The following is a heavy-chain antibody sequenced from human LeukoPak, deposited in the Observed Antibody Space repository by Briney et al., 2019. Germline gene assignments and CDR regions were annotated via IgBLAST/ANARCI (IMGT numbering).Heavy chain of an antibody. CDR2: IRSRGDGGTT. V-gene: IGHV3-15*07. Sequence: GGSLRLSCAVSGLTLSNVWMNWVRQAPGKGLEWVGRIRSRGDGGTTDFAAPVKGRFTISRDDSKNTLYLQMNSLTSEDTAVYYCTQGSGQYFDYWGQGTLVTVSS. D-gene: IGHD2-15*01. CDR3: TQGSGQYFDY. J-gene: IGHJ4*02. CDR1: GLTLSNVW.